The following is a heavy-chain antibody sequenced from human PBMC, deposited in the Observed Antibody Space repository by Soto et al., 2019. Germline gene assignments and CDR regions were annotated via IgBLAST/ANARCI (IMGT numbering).Heavy chain of an antibody. Sequence: PSETLSLTCAAYGGSFSGYYWSWIRQPPGKGLEWIGEINHSGSTNYNPALKSRVTISVDTPNNHFSLKLSSVAGADKAVYYCARVKRVVGGGRSPRFAGYGVDVWGQGTTVTSP. D-gene: IGHD1-1*01. CDR3: ARVKRVVGGGRSPRFAGYGVDV. CDR2: INHSGST. V-gene: IGHV4-34*01. J-gene: IGHJ6*02. CDR1: GGSFSGYY.